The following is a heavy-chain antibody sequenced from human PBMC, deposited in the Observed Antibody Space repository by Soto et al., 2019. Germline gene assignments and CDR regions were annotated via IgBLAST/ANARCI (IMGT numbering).Heavy chain of an antibody. D-gene: IGHD3-10*01. CDR3: ATLQIGVPLWFGELRGWFDP. V-gene: IGHV1-24*01. CDR2: FDPEDGET. Sequence: ASVKVSCKVSGYTLTELSMHWVRQAPGKGLEWMGGFDPEDGETIYAQKFQGRVTMTEDTSTDTAYMELSSLRSEDTAVYYCATLQIGVPLWFGELRGWFDPWGQGTLVTVSS. CDR1: GYTLTELS. J-gene: IGHJ5*02.